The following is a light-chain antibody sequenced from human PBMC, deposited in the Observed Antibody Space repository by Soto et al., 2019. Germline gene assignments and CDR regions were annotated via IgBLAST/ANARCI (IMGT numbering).Light chain of an antibody. V-gene: IGKV1-16*02. J-gene: IGKJ1*01. CDR2: AAS. CDR3: QQYNNYPWT. CDR1: QDISNS. Sequence: DIQMTQSPSSLSASVGDRVTITCRASQDISNSLAWFQQKPGKAPKSLISAASSLQSGVPSKFSGSGSGTYFTLTINSLHPEDVATYYSQQYNNYPWTFGHGTKVEIK.